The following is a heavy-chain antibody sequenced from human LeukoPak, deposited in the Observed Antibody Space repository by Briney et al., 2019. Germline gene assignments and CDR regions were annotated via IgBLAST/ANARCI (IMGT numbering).Heavy chain of an antibody. V-gene: IGHV1-46*01. J-gene: IGHJ4*02. Sequence: ASVKVSCKTSGYTFSTYYMHWVRQAPGQGLEWMGIINPSGGSTSYAQKFQGRVTMTRDTSTSTVYMELSSLRSEDTAVYYCARGGGKTYDYWGQGTLVTVSS. CDR3: ARGGGKTYDY. D-gene: IGHD2-15*01. CDR1: GYTFSTYY. CDR2: INPSGGST.